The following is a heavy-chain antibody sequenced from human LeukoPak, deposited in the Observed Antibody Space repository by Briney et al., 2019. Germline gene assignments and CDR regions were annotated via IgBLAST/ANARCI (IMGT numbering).Heavy chain of an antibody. CDR2: ISYQGSNS. Sequence: GSLRLSCAAPGFTFSSYPMHWVRQAPGKGLEWLTPISYQGSNSENTASLKGRFTISRDNSRNKKILQMKSLRTKNPANYLVARRPDRLGQGYLDSWGEGSLVSDCS. D-gene: IGHD2-15*01. J-gene: IGHJ4*02. CDR3: ARRPDRLGQGYLDS. CDR1: GFTFSSYP. V-gene: IGHV3-30*04.